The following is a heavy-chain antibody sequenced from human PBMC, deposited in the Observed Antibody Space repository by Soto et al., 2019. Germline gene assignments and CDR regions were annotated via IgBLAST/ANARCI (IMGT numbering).Heavy chain of an antibody. Sequence: QVHLVESGGGVVQPGRSLRLSCAASGFTFSTYAMHWVRQAPGKGLVWVALISYDGNNKYYADSVKGRFTISRDNSKSTLYLQMNSLRADDTAIYYCARDVSGSGTKGLDPWGQGILVTVSS. J-gene: IGHJ5*02. CDR3: ARDVSGSGTKGLDP. CDR2: ISYDGNNK. D-gene: IGHD3-10*01. CDR1: GFTFSTYA. V-gene: IGHV3-30-3*01.